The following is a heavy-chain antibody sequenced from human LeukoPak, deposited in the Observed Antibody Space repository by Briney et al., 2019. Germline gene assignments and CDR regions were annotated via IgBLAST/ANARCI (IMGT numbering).Heavy chain of an antibody. D-gene: IGHD2-2*01. V-gene: IGHV3-49*04. CDR3: ARGQTLPGAKYYFDH. CDR2: ARSKEFGETT. CDR1: GFTFNRCW. Sequence: GGSLRLSCVVSGFTFNRCWMNWVRQAPGKGLEWVSLARSKEFGETTEYAASVKGRFTVSRDDSTRIAYLQMNSLRTEDTAFYFCARGQTLPGAKYYFDHWGQGTLVTVSS. J-gene: IGHJ4*02.